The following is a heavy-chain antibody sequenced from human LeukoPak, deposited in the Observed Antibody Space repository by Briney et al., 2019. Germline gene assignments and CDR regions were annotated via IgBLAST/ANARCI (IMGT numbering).Heavy chain of an antibody. D-gene: IGHD1-20*01. J-gene: IGHJ4*02. CDR2: IYHSGST. CDR1: GGSISSGGYS. CDR3: ARRSSLVLLGGLDY. V-gene: IGHV4-30-2*01. Sequence: SQTLSLTCAVSGGSISSGGYSWSWIRQPPGKGLEWIGYIYHSGSTYYNPSLKSRVTISVDRSKNQFSLKLSSVTAADTAVYYCARRSSLVLLGGLDYWGQGTLVTVSS.